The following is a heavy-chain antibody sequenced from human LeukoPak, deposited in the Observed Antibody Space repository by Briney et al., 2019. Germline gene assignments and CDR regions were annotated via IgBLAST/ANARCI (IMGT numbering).Heavy chain of an antibody. Sequence: GGSLRLSCAASGFTFSNAWMSWVRQAPGKGLEWVAFIRYDGSNKYYADSVKGRFTISRDNSKNTLYLQMNSLRAEDTAVFYCAKAYCSSTSCYNFGWYFDLWGRGTLVTVSS. CDR3: AKAYCSSTSCYNFGWYFDL. D-gene: IGHD2-2*02. CDR1: GFTFSNAW. J-gene: IGHJ2*01. CDR2: IRYDGSNK. V-gene: IGHV3-30*02.